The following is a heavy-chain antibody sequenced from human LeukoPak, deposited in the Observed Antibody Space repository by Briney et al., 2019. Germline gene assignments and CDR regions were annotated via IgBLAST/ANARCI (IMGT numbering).Heavy chain of an antibody. CDR3: ARRLLYFGDPDY. CDR1: GGSISSYY. Sequence: SETLSLTCTVSGGSISSYYWSWIRQPPGKGLEWIGYIYYSGSTNYNPSLKSRVTISVDTSKNQFSLKLSSVTAADTAVYYCARRLLYFGDPDYWGQGTLVTVSS. D-gene: IGHD3-10*01. V-gene: IGHV4-59*12. CDR2: IYYSGST. J-gene: IGHJ4*02.